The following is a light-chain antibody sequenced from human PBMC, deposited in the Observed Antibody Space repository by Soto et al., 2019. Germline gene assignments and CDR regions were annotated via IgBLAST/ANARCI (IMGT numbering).Light chain of an antibody. CDR2: KAS. J-gene: IGKJ1*01. CDR3: QHYNSYPWP. Sequence: DIRVTLSPATLSSSVGDRVTITCRASQTIDSWLAWYQQRPGKPPNLLIYKASTLASGVPSRFSGSGSGTEFTLAISSLQPDDFATYYCQHYNSYPWPFGQRTKAAIK. V-gene: IGKV1-5*03. CDR1: QTIDSW.